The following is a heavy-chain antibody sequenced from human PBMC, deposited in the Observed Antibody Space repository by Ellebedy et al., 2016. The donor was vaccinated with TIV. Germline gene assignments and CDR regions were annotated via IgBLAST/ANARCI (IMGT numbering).Heavy chain of an antibody. J-gene: IGHJ5*02. V-gene: IGHV4-39*01. CDR3: ARRRGGHDWFDP. Sequence: GSLRLXCTVFGGSISASSGYFWAWVRQAPGRGLEWIASFDLAGTTFYSPSLKSRVAISMDTSGNQISLKLRSVTASDTAVYYCARRRGGHDWFDPWGQGTMVTVSS. D-gene: IGHD3-16*01. CDR2: FDLAGTT. CDR1: GGSISASSGYF.